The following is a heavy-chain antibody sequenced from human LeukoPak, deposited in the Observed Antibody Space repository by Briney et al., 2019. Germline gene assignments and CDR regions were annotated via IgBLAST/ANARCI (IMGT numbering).Heavy chain of an antibody. CDR1: GGSISSYY. V-gene: IGHV4-59*08. D-gene: IGHD2-15*01. CDR3: ARHLDDCSGGSCYSGAPDY. CDR2: IYYSWST. Sequence: SDTLSLPCTVSGGSISSYYWSWIRQPPGRGLEWIGYIYYSWSTNYNPSLKSRVTISVDPSKKQFSLTLSSVAAADTGVYYCARHLDDCSGGSCYSGAPDYWGQGTLVTVSS. J-gene: IGHJ4*02.